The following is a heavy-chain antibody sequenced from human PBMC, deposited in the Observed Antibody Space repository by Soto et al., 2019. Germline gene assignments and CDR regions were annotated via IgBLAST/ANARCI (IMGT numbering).Heavy chain of an antibody. D-gene: IGHD6-13*01. J-gene: IGHJ5*02. Sequence: QVQLVQSGAEVKKPGASVKVSCKASGYTFTSYGISWVRQAPGQGLEWMGWISAYNGNTNYAQKLQGRVTMTTDTSTRTAYMVLRSLRSDDTAVYYCARVWPGRAGAGTDWFDPWGQGTLVTVSS. CDR2: ISAYNGNT. CDR1: GYTFTSYG. CDR3: ARVWPGRAGAGTDWFDP. V-gene: IGHV1-18*04.